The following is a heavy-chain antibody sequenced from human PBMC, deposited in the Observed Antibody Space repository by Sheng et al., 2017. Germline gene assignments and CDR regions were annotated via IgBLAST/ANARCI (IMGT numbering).Heavy chain of an antibody. CDR1: GFTFSTYS. J-gene: IGHJ6*03. Sequence: EVQLVESGEGLVKPGGSLRLSCVTSGFTFSTYSMNWVRQAPGKGLEWVSSISSSTTYIYYADSVKGRFTISRDNAKNSLYLQMNSLRAEDTAVYYCARSDRTRWYMDVWDKGTTVTVSS. CDR3: ARSDRTRWYMDV. CDR2: ISSSTTYI. V-gene: IGHV3-21*01. D-gene: IGHD2-15*01.